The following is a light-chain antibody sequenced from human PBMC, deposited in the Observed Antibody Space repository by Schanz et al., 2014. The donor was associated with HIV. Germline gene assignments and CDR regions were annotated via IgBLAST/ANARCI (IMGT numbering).Light chain of an antibody. V-gene: IGLV2-8*01. CDR3: CSYGGSSVV. CDR2: EVN. Sequence: HSVLTQPPSASGSPGQSVTISCTGTSSDVGGYNYVSWYQLHPGRAPKLIIFEVNRRPSGVPNRFSGSKSGNTASLTISGLQAEDEGKYYCCSYGGSSVVFGGGTKLTVL. CDR1: SSDVGGYNY. J-gene: IGLJ2*01.